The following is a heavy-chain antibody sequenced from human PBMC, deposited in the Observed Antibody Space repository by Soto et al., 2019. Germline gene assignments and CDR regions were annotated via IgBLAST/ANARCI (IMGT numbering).Heavy chain of an antibody. CDR3: ARDLDGLHDDNSGPYPRPG. CDR2: IHYSGSI. CDR1: CGSISSDDYY. V-gene: IGHV4-30-4*01. J-gene: IGHJ1*01. D-gene: IGHD3-22*01. Sequence: PSETLSLTCTVSCGSISSDDYYWSWIRQAPGRGLDWIGYIHYSGSIYYNPSLKSRATMSIDTARNQFSLKVSSVTVADTAVYYCARDLDGLHDDNSGPYPRPGWGQGTLVNVSS.